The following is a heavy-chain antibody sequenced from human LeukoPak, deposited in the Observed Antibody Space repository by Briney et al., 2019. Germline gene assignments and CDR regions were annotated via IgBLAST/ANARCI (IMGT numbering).Heavy chain of an antibody. CDR1: GYTFTSYD. D-gene: IGHD4-11*01. J-gene: IGHJ6*03. V-gene: IGHV1-8*01. Sequence: ASVKVSCKASGYTFTSYDINWVRQATGQGLEWMGWMNPNSGNTGYARKFQGRVTMTRNTSISTAYMELSSLRSEDTAVYYCATTVTTPAGPRHYYYYYYMDVWGKGTTVTVSS. CDR3: ATTVTTPAGPRHYYYYYYMDV. CDR2: MNPNSGNT.